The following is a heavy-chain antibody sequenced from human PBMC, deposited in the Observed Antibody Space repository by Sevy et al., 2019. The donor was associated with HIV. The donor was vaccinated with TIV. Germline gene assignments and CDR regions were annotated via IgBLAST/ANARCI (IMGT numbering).Heavy chain of an antibody. CDR2: IYHSGST. D-gene: IGHD3-10*01. CDR1: GGSISSYC. V-gene: IGHV4-59*01. J-gene: IGHJ4*02. Sequence: SETLSLTCTVSGGSISSYCCSWIRQPPGKGLEWIGYIYHSGSTNYNPSLKSRVTISVDTSKNQFSLRLSSVTAADTAVYYCARESDYYGSGSLFDYWGQGALVTVSS. CDR3: ARESDYYGSGSLFDY.